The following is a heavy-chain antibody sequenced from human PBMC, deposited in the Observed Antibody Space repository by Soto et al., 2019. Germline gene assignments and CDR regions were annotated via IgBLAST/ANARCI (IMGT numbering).Heavy chain of an antibody. V-gene: IGHV1-8*01. J-gene: IGHJ5*02. CDR2: MNPNSGKG. CDR3: ARMATSGTLNWFDP. Sequence: SVKVSFHASGYTFGNNDISWVRQGTGQGLEWMGWMNPNSGKGGYAQKFQGRVTMTRDTSTSTAYMELSSLTSDDTAIYYCARMATSGTLNWFDPWGQGTLVTVSS. CDR1: GYTFGNND.